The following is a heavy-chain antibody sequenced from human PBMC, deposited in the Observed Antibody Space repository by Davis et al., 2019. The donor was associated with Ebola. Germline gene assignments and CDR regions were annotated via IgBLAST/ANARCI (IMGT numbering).Heavy chain of an antibody. CDR3: AKGEGGNWNFR. Sequence: GESLKISCAASGFAFGDFAMTWARQAPGKGLEWVSSIHNTDGSTFYANSVKGRFTISRDNSKNTLYLQMNSLRADDTAVYYCAKGEGGNWNFRWGQGTLVTVSS. D-gene: IGHD1-7*01. V-gene: IGHV3-23*01. J-gene: IGHJ4*02. CDR2: IHNTDGST. CDR1: GFAFGDFA.